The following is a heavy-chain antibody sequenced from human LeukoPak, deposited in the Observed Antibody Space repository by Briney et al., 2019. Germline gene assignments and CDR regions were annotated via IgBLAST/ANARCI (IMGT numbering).Heavy chain of an antibody. CDR1: GFTVSSNY. CDR2: IYSGGST. J-gene: IGHJ4*02. Sequence: GGSLRLSCAASGFTVSSNYMSWVRQAPGKGLEWVSVIYSGGSTYYADSVKGRFTISRDNSKNTLYLQMNSLRAEDTAVYYCARVLITMVRGVIIDYYFDYWGQGTLVTVSS. D-gene: IGHD3-10*01. V-gene: IGHV3-53*01. CDR3: ARVLITMVRGVIIDYYFDY.